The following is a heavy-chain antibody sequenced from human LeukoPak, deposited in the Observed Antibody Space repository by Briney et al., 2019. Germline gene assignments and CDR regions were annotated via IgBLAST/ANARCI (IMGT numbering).Heavy chain of an antibody. Sequence: SETLSLTCTVSGGSITAYFWTWIRQSPGKGLKWIGYIYHSGTTNYNPSLKSRVTISVGTSKNQFSLKLSSVTAADTAVYYCAQKAPYSPGYSQHWGQGTLVTVSS. CDR3: AQKAPYSPGYSQH. J-gene: IGHJ1*01. CDR1: GGSITAYF. CDR2: IYHSGTT. D-gene: IGHD2-15*01. V-gene: IGHV4-59*01.